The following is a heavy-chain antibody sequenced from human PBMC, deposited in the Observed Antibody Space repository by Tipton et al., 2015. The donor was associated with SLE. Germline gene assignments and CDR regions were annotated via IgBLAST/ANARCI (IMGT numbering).Heavy chain of an antibody. CDR3: ARAHLNGILMGYYYMDV. D-gene: IGHD3-9*01. Sequence: TLSLTCTVSGGSISSYYWSWIRQPPGKGLEWIGEINHSGSTNYNPSLKSRVTISVDTSKNQFSLKLSSVTAADTAVYYCARAHLNGILMGYYYMDVWGKGTTVTVSS. J-gene: IGHJ6*03. CDR1: GGSISSYY. V-gene: IGHV4-34*01. CDR2: INHSGST.